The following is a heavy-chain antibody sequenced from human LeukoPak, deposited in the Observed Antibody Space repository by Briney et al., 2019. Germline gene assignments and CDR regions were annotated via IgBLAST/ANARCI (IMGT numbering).Heavy chain of an antibody. V-gene: IGHV3-7*01. Sequence: GGSLRLSCAASGFTFDSYAMNWVRQAPGKGLEWVANIKQDGSEKYYVDSVKGRFTISRDNAKNSLYLQMNSLRADDTAVYYCARGRGGVPFDYWGQGTLVTVSS. J-gene: IGHJ4*02. CDR2: IKQDGSEK. CDR3: ARGRGGVPFDY. CDR1: GFTFDSYA.